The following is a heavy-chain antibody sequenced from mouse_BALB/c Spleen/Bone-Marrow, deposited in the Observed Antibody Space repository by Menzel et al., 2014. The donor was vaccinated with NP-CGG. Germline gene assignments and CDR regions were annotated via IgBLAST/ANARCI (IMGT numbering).Heavy chain of an antibody. J-gene: IGHJ4*01. CDR1: GFNIKDTY. D-gene: IGHD2-3*01. V-gene: IGHV14-3*02. CDR2: IDPANGNT. Sequence: VQLQQSGAGLVKPGASVKLSCTASGFNIKDTYMHWVKQRPEQGLEWIGRIDPANGNTKYDPKFQGKATITADTSSNTGYLQRSSLTAEDTAVYYCARWLLPYGLDYWGQGTSVTVSS. CDR3: ARWLLPYGLDY.